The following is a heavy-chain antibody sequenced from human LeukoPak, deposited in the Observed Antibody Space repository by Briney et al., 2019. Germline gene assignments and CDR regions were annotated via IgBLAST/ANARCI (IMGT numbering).Heavy chain of an antibody. D-gene: IGHD4-17*01. CDR2: IYFSGTT. CDR3: ARATVTTGPWAFDI. V-gene: IGHV4-4*07. J-gene: IGHJ3*02. Sequence: SETPSLTCTVSGGSISTYHWTWIRQPAGKGLEWIGRIYFSGTTNYNPSLRSRVTMSVDTSKNQFSLNLTSVTAADTAVYYCARATVTTGPWAFDIWGQGTMVTVST. CDR1: GGSISTYH.